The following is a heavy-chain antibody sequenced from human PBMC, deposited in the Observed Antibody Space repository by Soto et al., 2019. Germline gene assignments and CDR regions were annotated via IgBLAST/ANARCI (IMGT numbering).Heavy chain of an antibody. CDR2: IYYSGST. Sequence: ETLSLTCTVSGGSISSSSYYWGWIRQPPGKGLEWIGSIYYSGSTYYNPSLKSRVTISVDTSKNQFSLKLSSVTAADTAVYYCARIYYDGVFDYWGQGTLVTVSS. V-gene: IGHV4-39*01. J-gene: IGHJ4*02. D-gene: IGHD3-22*01. CDR3: ARIYYDGVFDY. CDR1: GGSISSSSYY.